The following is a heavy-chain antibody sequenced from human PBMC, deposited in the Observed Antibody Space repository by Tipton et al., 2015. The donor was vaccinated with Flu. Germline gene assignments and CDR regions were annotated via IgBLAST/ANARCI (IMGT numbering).Heavy chain of an antibody. D-gene: IGHD3-3*01. CDR3: ARSMVGVFGVVEGCDGMDV. CDR2: IYYNGSP. CDR1: GGSMSSYY. J-gene: IGHJ6*04. Sequence: GLVKPSETLSLTCTVSGGSMSSYYWSWSRQSPGKGLEWSGNIYYNGSPNYDPSLRSRVTISVDMSKNQFSLKMSSVSAADTGVYYCARSMVGVFGVVEGCDGMDVWGKETTVSVSS. V-gene: IGHV4-59*01.